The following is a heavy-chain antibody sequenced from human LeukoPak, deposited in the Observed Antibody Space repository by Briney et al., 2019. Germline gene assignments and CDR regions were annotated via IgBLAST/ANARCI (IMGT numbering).Heavy chain of an antibody. CDR2: SIPIFGRA. V-gene: IGHV1-69*05. CDR3: ARVVPLYGLRFDY. D-gene: IGHD3-10*01. J-gene: IGHJ4*02. CDR1: GGTFTSYA. Sequence: ASVRVSCKASGGTFTSYAISWVRQAPGQGLEWMGGSIPIFGRANYAQKFQGRVTITTDESTSTAYMELSSLRSEHTAVYYCARVVPLYGLRFDYWGQGTLVTVSS.